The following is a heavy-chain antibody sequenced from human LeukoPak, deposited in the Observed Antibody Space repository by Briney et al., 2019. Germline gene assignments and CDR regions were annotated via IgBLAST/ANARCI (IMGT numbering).Heavy chain of an antibody. J-gene: IGHJ6*03. V-gene: IGHV4-30-4*01. CDR1: GGSISSGDYY. Sequence: SETLSLTCTVSGGSISSGDYYWSWIRQPPGKGLEWIGYIYYSGSTYYNPSLKSRVTISVDTSKNQFSLKLSSVTAADTAVYYCARDASQQVILYYYYYMDVWGKGTTVTVSS. CDR3: ARDASQQVILYYYYYMDV. CDR2: IYYSGST. D-gene: IGHD2-21*01.